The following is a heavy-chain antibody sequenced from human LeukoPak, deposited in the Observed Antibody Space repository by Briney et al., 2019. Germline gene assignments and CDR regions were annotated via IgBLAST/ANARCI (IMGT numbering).Heavy chain of an antibody. CDR2: ISGSGGST. CDR3: AKDPYCSGGSCSNWFDP. Sequence: PGGSLRLSCAASGFTFTSYALSWVCQAPGKGLEWVSAISGSGGSTYYADSVKGRFTISRDNSKNTLYLQMNSLRAEDTAVYYCAKDPYCSGGSCSNWFDPWGQGTLVTVSS. V-gene: IGHV3-23*01. D-gene: IGHD2-15*01. CDR1: GFTFTSYA. J-gene: IGHJ5*02.